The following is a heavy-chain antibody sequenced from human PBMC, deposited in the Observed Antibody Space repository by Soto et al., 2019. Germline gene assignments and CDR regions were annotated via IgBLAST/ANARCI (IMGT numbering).Heavy chain of an antibody. CDR2: ISGSGGST. D-gene: IGHD2-2*01. J-gene: IGHJ6*02. Sequence: GGSLRLSCAASGFTFSSYAMSWVRQAPGKGLEWVSAISGSGGSTYYADSVKGRFTISRDNSKNTLYLQMNSLRAEDTAVYYCAKDWPAVKDIVVVPAASDYYYGMDVWGQGTTVTVSS. V-gene: IGHV3-23*01. CDR1: GFTFSSYA. CDR3: AKDWPAVKDIVVVPAASDYYYGMDV.